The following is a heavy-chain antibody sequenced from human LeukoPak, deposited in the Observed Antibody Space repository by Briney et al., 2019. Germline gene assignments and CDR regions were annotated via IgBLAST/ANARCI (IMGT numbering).Heavy chain of an antibody. CDR2: IYTGGTV. CDR1: GFNVNRNY. J-gene: IGHJ4*02. Sequence: PGGSLRLSCTLSGFNVNRNYMGWVRQAPGKGLEWVSVIYTGGTVHYADSVKGRFTISRDDSKNTLYLQMGHLRAEDTAVYYCARASTKSPLRFVLLFDHWGQGTLVTVSS. V-gene: IGHV3-53*01. CDR3: ARASTKSPLRFVLLFDH. D-gene: IGHD3-10*01.